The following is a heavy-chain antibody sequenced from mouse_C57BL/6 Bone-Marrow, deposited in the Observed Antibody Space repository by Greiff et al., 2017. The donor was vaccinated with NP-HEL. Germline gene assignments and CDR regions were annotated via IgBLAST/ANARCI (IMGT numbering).Heavy chain of an antibody. V-gene: IGHV1-81*01. CDR2: IYPRSGNT. CDR3: ARSYYSNYAGDY. Sequence: VHLVESGAELARPGASVKLSCKASGYTFTSYGISWVKQRTGQGLEWIGEIYPRSGNTYYNEKFKGKATLTADKSSSTAYMELRSLTSEDSAVYFCARSYYSNYAGDYWGQGTTLTVSS. D-gene: IGHD2-5*01. J-gene: IGHJ2*01. CDR1: GYTFTSYG.